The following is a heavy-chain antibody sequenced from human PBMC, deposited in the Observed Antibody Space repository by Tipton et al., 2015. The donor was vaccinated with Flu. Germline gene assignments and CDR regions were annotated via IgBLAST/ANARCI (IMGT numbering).Heavy chain of an antibody. CDR1: GYSISSSNW. V-gene: IGHV4-28*01. CDR3: ARKGAVAPFDP. J-gene: IGHJ5*02. CDR2: IYYSGST. D-gene: IGHD6-19*01. Sequence: LRLSCAVSGYSISSSNWWGWIRQPPGKGLEWIGYIYYSGSTYYNPSLKSRVTMSVDTSKNQFSLKLSSVTAVDTAVYYCARKGAVAPFDPWGQGTLVTVSS.